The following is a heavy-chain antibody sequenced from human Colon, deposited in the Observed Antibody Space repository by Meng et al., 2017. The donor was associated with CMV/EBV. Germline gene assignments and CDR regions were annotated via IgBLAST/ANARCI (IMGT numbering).Heavy chain of an antibody. J-gene: IGHJ4*02. CDR3: ARDVLWGSSSTYFDY. CDR1: GGTFSGYS. CDR2: FIPILGAE. Sequence: SVKVSCKASGGTFSGYSFNWVRQAPGHGLEWMGRFIPILGAENYAQKFQGRVTITADKSTSTAYMELSSLTSEDTAVYYCARDVLWGSSSTYFDYWGQGTLVTVSS. V-gene: IGHV1-69*08. D-gene: IGHD3-16*01.